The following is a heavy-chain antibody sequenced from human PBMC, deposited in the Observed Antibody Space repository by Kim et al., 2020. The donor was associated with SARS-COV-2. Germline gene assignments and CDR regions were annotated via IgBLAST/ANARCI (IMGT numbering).Heavy chain of an antibody. J-gene: IGHJ4*02. CDR3: AKDREWFGELLGFDY. D-gene: IGHD3-10*01. V-gene: IGHV3-23*01. Sequence: ESVKGRFTISRDNSKNTLYLQMNSLRAEDTAVYYCAKDREWFGELLGFDYWGQGTLVTVSS.